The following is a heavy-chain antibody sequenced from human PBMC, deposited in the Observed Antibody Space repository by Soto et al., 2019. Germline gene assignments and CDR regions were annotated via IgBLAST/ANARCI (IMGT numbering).Heavy chain of an antibody. J-gene: IGHJ4*02. CDR2: IIPLFGTA. D-gene: IGHD3-10*01. Sequence: SVKVSCKASGVTFSSETLGWVRQAPEQGLEWVGGIIPLFGTASYAQKFQGRVTITADESTSTVYMELSSLRSDDTAVYFCATELGENPASPFDAWGQGTLVTVSS. CDR1: GVTFSSET. V-gene: IGHV1-69*13. CDR3: ATELGENPASPFDA.